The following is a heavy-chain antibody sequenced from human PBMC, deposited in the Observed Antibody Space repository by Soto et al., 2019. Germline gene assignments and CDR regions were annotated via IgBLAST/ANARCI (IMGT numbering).Heavy chain of an antibody. V-gene: IGHV3-23*01. CDR3: AKESFRGEFDY. D-gene: IGHD3-10*01. CDR2: ISGSGGST. Sequence: EGSLRLSCAAFGFTFSTNSMAWVRQAPGKGLEWVSAISGSGGSTYYADSVKGRFTISRDNSKNTLYLQMNSLRAEDTAVYYCAKESFRGEFDYWGQGTLVTVSS. CDR1: GFTFSTNS. J-gene: IGHJ4*02.